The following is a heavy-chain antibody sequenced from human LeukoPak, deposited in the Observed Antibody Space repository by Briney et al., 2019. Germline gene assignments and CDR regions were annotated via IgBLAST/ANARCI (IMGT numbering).Heavy chain of an antibody. CDR1: GGSISSYY. Sequence: SETLSLTCTVSGGSISSYYWSWIRQPPGKGLEWIGYIYYSGSTNYNPSLKSRVTISVDTSKNQFSLKLSSVTAADTAVYYCAKDPIAAASIDWGQGTLVTVSS. CDR2: IYYSGST. V-gene: IGHV4-59*08. D-gene: IGHD6-13*01. CDR3: AKDPIAAASID. J-gene: IGHJ4*02.